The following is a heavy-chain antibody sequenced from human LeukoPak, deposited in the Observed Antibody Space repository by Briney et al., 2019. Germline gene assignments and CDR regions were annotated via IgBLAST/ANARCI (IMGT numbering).Heavy chain of an antibody. CDR2: INPKSGGT. J-gene: IGHJ4*02. CDR1: GYTFTDYY. D-gene: IGHD2-21*02. CDR3: TYEGDYYYGY. Sequence: ASVKVSCKASGYTFTDYYMHWVRQAPGQGLEWMGWINPKSGGTNYAQRFQGRVTMTRDTSLSTAYMELSRLTSDDTAVYYCTYEGDYYYGYWGQGTLVTVSS. V-gene: IGHV1-2*02.